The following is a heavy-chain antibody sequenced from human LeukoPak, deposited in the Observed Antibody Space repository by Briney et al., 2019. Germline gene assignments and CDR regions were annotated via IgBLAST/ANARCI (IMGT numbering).Heavy chain of an antibody. CDR1: GFTFSSSA. V-gene: IGHV3-23*01. D-gene: IGHD2/OR15-2a*01. CDR3: ARLTPTTLSLYYYYMDV. Sequence: GGSLRLSCAASGFTFSSSAMSWVRQAPGKGLEWVSNVSGSGRGENTYYADSVKGRFTISRDNSKNTLILQMNSLRAEDTAVYYCARLTPTTLSLYYYYMDVWGKGTTVTVSS. CDR2: VSGSGRGENT. J-gene: IGHJ6*03.